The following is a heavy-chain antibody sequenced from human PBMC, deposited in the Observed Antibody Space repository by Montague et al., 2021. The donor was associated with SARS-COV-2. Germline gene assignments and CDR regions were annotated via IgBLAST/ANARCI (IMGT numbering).Heavy chain of an antibody. V-gene: IGHV3-30-3*01. J-gene: IGHJ5*02. CDR3: ARDRRYYDSSVYPGVAYNWFEP. D-gene: IGHD3-22*01. CDR1: GFTFSSYV. CDR2: ISYDGSNK. Sequence: SLRLSWSASGFTFSSYVMHWVRQAPGKGLEWVAVISYDGSNKYYADSVKGRFTISRDNSKNTLYLQMNSLRAEDTAVYYCARDRRYYDSSVYPGVAYNWFEPWGQGTVVSV.